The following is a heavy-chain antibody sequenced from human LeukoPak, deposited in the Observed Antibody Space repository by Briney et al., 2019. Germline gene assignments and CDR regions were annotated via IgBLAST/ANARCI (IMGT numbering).Heavy chain of an antibody. Sequence: PGASLRLSCAASGFTFSSYAMSWVRQAPGKGLEWGSAISGSGGSTYYADSVKGRFTISRDNSKNTLYLQMNSLRAEDTAVYYCAKDSSSSWWPDAFDIWGQGTMVTVSS. CDR3: AKDSSSSWWPDAFDI. CDR2: ISGSGGST. D-gene: IGHD6-13*01. CDR1: GFTFSSYA. J-gene: IGHJ3*02. V-gene: IGHV3-23*01.